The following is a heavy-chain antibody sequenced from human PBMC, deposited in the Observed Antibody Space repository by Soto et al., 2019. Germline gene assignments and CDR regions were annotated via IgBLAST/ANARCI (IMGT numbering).Heavy chain of an antibody. CDR2: ISYDGSNK. CDR3: ASLIVVVVDY. CDR1: GFTFSSYA. V-gene: IGHV3-30-3*01. J-gene: IGHJ4*02. D-gene: IGHD3-22*01. Sequence: QVQLVESGGGVVQPGRSLRLSCAASGFTFSSYAMHWVRQAPGKGLERVAVISYDGSNKYYADSVKGRFTISRDNSKNTLYLQMNSLRAEDTAVYYCASLIVVVVDYWGQETLVTVSS.